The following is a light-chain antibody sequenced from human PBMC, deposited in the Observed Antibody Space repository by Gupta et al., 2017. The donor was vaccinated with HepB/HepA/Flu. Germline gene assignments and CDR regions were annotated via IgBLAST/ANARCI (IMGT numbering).Light chain of an antibody. CDR2: TND. V-gene: IGLV1-51*02. J-gene: IGLJ2*01. CDR1: SSNIENNY. Sequence: QSELTQPPSVSAAPGQKVTISCSGTSSNIENNYVSWYQQLPGAAPKLLIHTNDARPSGIPDRFSGSKSGTSATLGIAGLQTGDEADYYCGTWDDTLSHVVFGGGTKLTVL. CDR3: GTWDDTLSHVV.